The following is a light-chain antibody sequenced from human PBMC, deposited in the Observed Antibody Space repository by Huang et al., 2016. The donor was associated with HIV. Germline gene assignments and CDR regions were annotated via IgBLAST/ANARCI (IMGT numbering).Light chain of an antibody. CDR3: QHCDTLHWT. Sequence: DIQMTQSPSSLSASVGDRVTITCQASEDISNFLNWYHQKPGKAPKILIFDASTLDVGAPSRFSGGGTGTDFTLSLSSLQPEDIGTYYCQHCDTLHWTFGPGTTVDI. J-gene: IGKJ3*01. CDR1: EDISNF. CDR2: DAS. V-gene: IGKV1-33*01.